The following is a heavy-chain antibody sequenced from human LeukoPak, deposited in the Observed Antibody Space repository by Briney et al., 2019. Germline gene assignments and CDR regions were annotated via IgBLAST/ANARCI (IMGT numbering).Heavy chain of an antibody. D-gene: IGHD5-24*01. CDR2: IIPIFGTA. CDR1: GGTFSSYA. J-gene: IGHJ4*02. V-gene: IGHV1-69*13. Sequence: SVTVSCKASGGTFSSYAISWVRQAPGQGLEWMGGIIPIFGTANYAQKFQGRVTITADESTSTAYMELSSLRSEDTAVYYCARVFLGDGHNYVGEGYWGQGTLVTVSS. CDR3: ARVFLGDGHNYVGEGY.